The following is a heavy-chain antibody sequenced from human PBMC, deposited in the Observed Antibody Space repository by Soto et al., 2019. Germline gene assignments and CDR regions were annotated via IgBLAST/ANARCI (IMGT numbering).Heavy chain of an antibody. D-gene: IGHD3-9*01. CDR3: ARDGGDILTGGAFDI. CDR1: GFTFSDHY. CDR2: ISDSGITT. V-gene: IGHV3-11*04. Sequence: QVQLVESGGGLVKPGRSLRLSCPASGFTFSDHYMSWIRQAPGKGLEWVSYISDSGITTYYADSVKGRFTISRDNAKNSLYLQMNSLRAEDTAVYYCARDGGDILTGGAFDIWGQGAMVTVSS. J-gene: IGHJ3*02.